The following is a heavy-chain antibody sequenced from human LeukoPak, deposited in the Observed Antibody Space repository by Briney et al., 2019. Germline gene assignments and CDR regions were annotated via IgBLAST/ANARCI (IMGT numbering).Heavy chain of an antibody. Sequence: GGSLRLSCAASGFTFSSFDMHWVRQPTGLGLEWVSTIGTASDTYYPGSVEGRFTLSRENAKNSLYLQMNSLTAGDTAVYYCARGPLRGKYYYMDVSGKGTTVTVFS. D-gene: IGHD1-1*01. J-gene: IGHJ6*03. CDR2: IGTASDT. V-gene: IGHV3-13*01. CDR1: GFTFSSFD. CDR3: ARGPLRGKYYYMDV.